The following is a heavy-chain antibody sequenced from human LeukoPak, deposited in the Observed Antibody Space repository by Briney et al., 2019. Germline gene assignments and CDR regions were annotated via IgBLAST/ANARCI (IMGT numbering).Heavy chain of an antibody. CDR3: AREVRYGSGSYGLDY. J-gene: IGHJ4*02. V-gene: IGHV3-66*01. CDR1: GFTVSSNY. CDR2: IYSGGNT. D-gene: IGHD3-10*01. Sequence: GGSLRLSCAASGFTVSSNYMSWVRQAPGKGLEWVSVIYSGGNTYYADSVKGRFTLSRDYSKNTLYLQMNSLRAEDTAVYYCAREVRYGSGSYGLDYWGQGTLVTVSS.